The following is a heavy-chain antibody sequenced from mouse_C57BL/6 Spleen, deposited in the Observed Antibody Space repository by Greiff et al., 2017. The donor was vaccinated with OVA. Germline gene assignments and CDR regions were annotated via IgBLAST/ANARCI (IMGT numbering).Heavy chain of an antibody. D-gene: IGHD1-1*02. CDR1: GYTFTSYW. CDR2: IDPSDSYT. Sequence: QVQLQQPGAELVMPGASVKLSCKASGYTFTSYWMHWVKQRPGQGLEWIGEIDPSDSYTNYNQKFKGKSTLTVDKSSSTAYMRLSSLTSEDSAVYYCARGGGGSRYFDVWGTGTTVTVSS. V-gene: IGHV1-69*01. CDR3: ARGGGGSRYFDV. J-gene: IGHJ1*03.